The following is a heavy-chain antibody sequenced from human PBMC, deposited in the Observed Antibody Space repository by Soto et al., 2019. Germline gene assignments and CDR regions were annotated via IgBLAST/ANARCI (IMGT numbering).Heavy chain of an antibody. V-gene: IGHV4-59*08. D-gene: IGHD6-13*01. CDR3: ASRHSSPYFDY. CDR2: IYYSGST. CDR1: GGYIRTYD. Sequence: SETLSLTCTVSGGYIRTYDLSWIRQPPGKGLEWIGYIYYSGSTNYNPSLKSRVTISVDTSKNQFSLKLNSVTAADTAVYYCASRHSSPYFDYWGQGTLVTVSS. J-gene: IGHJ4*02.